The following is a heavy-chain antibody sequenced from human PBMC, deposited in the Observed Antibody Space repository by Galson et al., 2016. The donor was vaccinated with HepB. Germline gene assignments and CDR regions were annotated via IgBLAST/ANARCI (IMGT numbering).Heavy chain of an antibody. CDR1: GFTVSSNY. V-gene: IGHV3-53*01. CDR2: IYSGGST. J-gene: IGHJ4*02. D-gene: IGHD3-3*01. CDR3: AKVKTGGDYDFWSLDY. Sequence: SLRLSCAASGFTVSSNYMSWVRQAPGKGLEWVSVIYSGGSTYYADSVKGRFTISRDNSKNTLYLQMNSLRAEDTAVYYCAKVKTGGDYDFWSLDYWGQGTLVTVSS.